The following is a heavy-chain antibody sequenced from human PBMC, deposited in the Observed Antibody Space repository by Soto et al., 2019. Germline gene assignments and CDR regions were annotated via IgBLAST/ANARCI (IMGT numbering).Heavy chain of an antibody. CDR1: GYPVTAYY. Sequence: QLHLVQSGAVVKKPGASVTVSCSASGYPVTAYYMHWVRQAPGRGLEWMGGINPATGAAKYTQTFRGRVTLARDTSTSTAFMELSGLTSEDTAVFYGARGGGVGVAGSAAFEMWGQGTLVTVSS. V-gene: IGHV1-2*02. J-gene: IGHJ3*02. CDR3: ARGGGVGVAGSAAFEM. CDR2: INPATGAA. D-gene: IGHD3-3*01.